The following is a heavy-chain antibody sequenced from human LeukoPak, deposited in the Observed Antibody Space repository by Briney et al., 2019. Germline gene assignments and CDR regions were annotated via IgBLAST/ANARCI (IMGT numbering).Heavy chain of an antibody. CDR2: INPDGVTT. D-gene: IGHD5-12*01. J-gene: IGHJ4*02. V-gene: IGHV1-46*01. CDR3: AARSNGYSGYVLFDY. Sequence: ASVKVSCKASGYTFTSYYMHWVRQAPGQGLEWMGIINPDGVTTSYAQKFQGRVTMTRDTSTSTVYMELSSLRSEDTAVYYCAARSNGYSGYVLFDYWGQGTLVTVSS. CDR1: GYTFTSYY.